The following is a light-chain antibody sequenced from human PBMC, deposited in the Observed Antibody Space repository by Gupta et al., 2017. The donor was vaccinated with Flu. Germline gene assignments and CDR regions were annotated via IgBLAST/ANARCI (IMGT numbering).Light chain of an antibody. Sequence: SSVLPQPPSVSVAPGQTARVTCRPYNLRNKNVHWYQQRPGQAPVLVVYDSRNRPSGIPERFSGSTSGNTATLTLSRVEAGEEAVYYCQVWDSRNDHVVFGGGTKVTVL. CDR1: NLRNKN. CDR3: QVWDSRNDHVV. CDR2: DSR. J-gene: IGLJ3*02. V-gene: IGLV3-21*02.